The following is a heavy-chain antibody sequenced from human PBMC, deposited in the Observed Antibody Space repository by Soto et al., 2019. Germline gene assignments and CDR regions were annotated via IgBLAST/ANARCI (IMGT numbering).Heavy chain of an antibody. V-gene: IGHV1-69*01. CDR2: IIPIFGTA. J-gene: IGHJ4*02. Sequence: QVQLVQSGAEVKKPGSSVKVSCKASGGTFSSYAISWVRQAPGQGLEWMGGIIPIFGTANYAQKFQGRVTITADESTSTAYMELSSLRSEDTAVYYCARVGGYCSSTSCYPSDYWGQGTLVTVSS. D-gene: IGHD2-2*01. CDR1: GGTFSSYA. CDR3: ARVGGYCSSTSCYPSDY.